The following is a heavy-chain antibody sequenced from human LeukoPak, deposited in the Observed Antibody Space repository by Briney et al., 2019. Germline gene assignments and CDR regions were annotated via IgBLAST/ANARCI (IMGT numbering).Heavy chain of an antibody. J-gene: IGHJ4*02. D-gene: IGHD3-3*01. CDR1: GYTFTSYD. CDR2: INPNSGGT. V-gene: IGHV1-2*02. Sequence: ASVKVSCKASGYTFTSYDINWVRQATGQGLEWMGWINPNSGGTNYAQKFQGRVTMTRDTSISTAYMELSRLRSDDTAVYYCARGDFVLLDWGQGTLVTVSS. CDR3: ARGDFVLLD.